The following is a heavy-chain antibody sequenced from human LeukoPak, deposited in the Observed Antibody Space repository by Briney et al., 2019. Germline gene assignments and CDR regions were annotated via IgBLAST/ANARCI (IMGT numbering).Heavy chain of an antibody. CDR1: GFTFSSYA. Sequence: GGSLRLSCAASGFTFSSYAMSWVRQAPGKGLEWVSAISGSGGSTYYADSVKGRFTISRDNSKNTLYLQMNSLRAEDTAVYYCAKDVLAIRFGVPDNWFDPWGQGTLVTVSS. CDR2: ISGSGGST. V-gene: IGHV3-23*01. J-gene: IGHJ5*02. CDR3: AKDVLAIRFGVPDNWFDP. D-gene: IGHD3-10*01.